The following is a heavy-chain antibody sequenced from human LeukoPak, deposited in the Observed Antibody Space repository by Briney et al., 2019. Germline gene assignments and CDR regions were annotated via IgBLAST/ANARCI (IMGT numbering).Heavy chain of an antibody. CDR3: ARAFTGTNLAY. CDR1: VCTFSSYA. V-gene: IGHV1-69*13. CDR2: IIPIFGTT. Sequence: SSVKVSCKASVCTFSSYAISWVRQAPRQGLEWMGGIIPIFGTTNYAPKFQGRVTITVDASTSTASMELSSVRSEDTAVYYCARAFTGTNLAYWGQGPLVTVSS. J-gene: IGHJ4*02. D-gene: IGHD1-7*01.